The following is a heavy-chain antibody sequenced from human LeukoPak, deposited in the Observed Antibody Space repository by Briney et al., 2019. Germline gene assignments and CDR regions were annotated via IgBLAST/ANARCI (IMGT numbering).Heavy chain of an antibody. J-gene: IGHJ4*02. CDR3: ARDFSLQLFDY. CDR1: GFSFSSYE. V-gene: IGHV3-33*08. D-gene: IGHD5-24*01. CDR2: IWSDGSYK. Sequence: GGSLRLSCTASGFSFSSYEMNWVRQAPGKGLEWVAVIWSDGSYKYYADSVKGRFTISRDDSKNTLYLQMNSLRAEDTAVYYCARDFSLQLFDYWGQGTLVTVFS.